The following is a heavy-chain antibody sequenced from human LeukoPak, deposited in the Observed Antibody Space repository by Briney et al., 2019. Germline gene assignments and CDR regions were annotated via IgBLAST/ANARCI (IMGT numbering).Heavy chain of an antibody. CDR1: GFTFSSYS. V-gene: IGHV3-48*02. Sequence: GGSLRLSCAASGFTFSSYSMNWVRQAPGKGLEWVSYISSSSSTIYYADSVKGRFTISRDNSKNTLYLQMNSLTDEDTAIYYCAKVIGLLDPSDSWGQGTLVTVSS. D-gene: IGHD2/OR15-2a*01. CDR3: AKVIGLLDPSDS. J-gene: IGHJ4*02. CDR2: ISSSSSTI.